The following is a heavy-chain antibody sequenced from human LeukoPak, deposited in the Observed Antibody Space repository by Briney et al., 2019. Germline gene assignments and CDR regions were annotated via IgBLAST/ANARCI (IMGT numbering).Heavy chain of an antibody. CDR3: ARDVAVALGTFDY. J-gene: IGHJ4*02. Sequence: GGSLRLSCAASGFTFSSYAMHWVRQAPGKGLEWVAVISYDGSNKYYADSVKGRFTISRGNSKNTLYLQMNSLRAKDTAVYYCARDVAVALGTFDYWGQGTLVTVSS. D-gene: IGHD6-19*01. CDR1: GFTFSSYA. CDR2: ISYDGSNK. V-gene: IGHV3-30*04.